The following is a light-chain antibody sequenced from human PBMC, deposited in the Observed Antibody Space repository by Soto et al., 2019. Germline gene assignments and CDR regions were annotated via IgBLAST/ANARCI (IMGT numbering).Light chain of an antibody. CDR1: NSDVGAYKY. CDR2: DVS. Sequence: QSALTQPASVSGSPVQSITISCTGTNSDVGAYKYVSWYQQHPDKAPKLMIYDVSNRPSGVSNRFPGSKSGNTSSLTISGLQAEDEADYYCNSYTTSSTYVFGTGTKLTVL. CDR3: NSYTTSSTYV. J-gene: IGLJ1*01. V-gene: IGLV2-14*01.